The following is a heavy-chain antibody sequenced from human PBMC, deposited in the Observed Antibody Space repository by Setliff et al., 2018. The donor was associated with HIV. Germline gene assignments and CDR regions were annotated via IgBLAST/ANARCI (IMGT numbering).Heavy chain of an antibody. CDR2: ISFHEINK. J-gene: IGHJ2*01. D-gene: IGHD2-2*01. CDR3: ARSTEGYFDL. CDR1: GFAFNSYG. Sequence: PGESLKISCAASGFAFNSYGMHWFRRAPGKGLEWVAAISFHEINKFYLDSVKGRFTISRDNAKNLLYLQLNTLRVDDTAVYYCARSTEGYFDLWGRGTLVTVSS. V-gene: IGHV3-30*03.